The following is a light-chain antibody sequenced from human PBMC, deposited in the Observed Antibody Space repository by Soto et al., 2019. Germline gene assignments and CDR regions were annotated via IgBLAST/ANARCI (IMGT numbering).Light chain of an antibody. CDR1: QSVSSK. V-gene: IGKV3-15*01. J-gene: IGKJ1*01. CDR2: DAS. Sequence: EIVMTQSPATLSVSPGERATLSCRASQSVSSKLAWYQQKPGQAPRLLIYDASIRATGIPDRFIGSGAGTVVTLTITSLQPDDFAVYSCQRYSDWPPWTFGQGTKVDIK. CDR3: QRYSDWPPWT.